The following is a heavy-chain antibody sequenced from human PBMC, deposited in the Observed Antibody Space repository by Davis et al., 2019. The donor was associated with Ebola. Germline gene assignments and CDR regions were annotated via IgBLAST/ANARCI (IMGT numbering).Heavy chain of an antibody. CDR2: INYDGSRI. CDR3: VRNGFFYDSSGKHYYMDV. J-gene: IGHJ6*03. D-gene: IGHD2/OR15-2a*01. V-gene: IGHV3-74*03. CDR1: GFTFSDYW. Sequence: GESLKISCAASGFTFSDYWMHWVRQAPGKGLVWVSRINYDGSRIAYADSVKGRFTISKDISTNTLYLQLSDLRAEDTAVYYCVRNGFFYDSSGKHYYMDVWGGGTTVTVSS.